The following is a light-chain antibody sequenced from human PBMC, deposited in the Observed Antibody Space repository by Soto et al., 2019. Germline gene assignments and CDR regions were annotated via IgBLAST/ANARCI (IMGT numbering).Light chain of an antibody. CDR3: SSNAGSNSLV. CDR2: DVS. CDR1: SSDVGGYNY. V-gene: IGLV2-8*01. Sequence: QSALTQPPSASGSPGQSVTISCTGTSSDVGGYNYVSWYQQHPGKAPKLMIYDVSKRPSGVPDRFSGSKSGNTASLTVSGLRAEDEADYYCSSNAGSNSLVFGGGTQLTVL. J-gene: IGLJ2*01.